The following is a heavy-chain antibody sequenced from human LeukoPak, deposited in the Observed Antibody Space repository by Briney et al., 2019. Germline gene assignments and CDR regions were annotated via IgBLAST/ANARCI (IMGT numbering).Heavy chain of an antibody. Sequence: ASVKVSCXASGYTFTVNHVHWVRQAPGQGLEWMGWNDPNSGGTKYAQKFRDRVAMTSDTSISTAYMELSSLRSEDTAVYYCARVIKGSGSYIDYWGQGTLVTVSS. D-gene: IGHD3-10*01. CDR1: GYTFTVNH. V-gene: IGHV1-2*02. CDR2: NDPNSGGT. CDR3: ARVIKGSGSYIDY. J-gene: IGHJ4*02.